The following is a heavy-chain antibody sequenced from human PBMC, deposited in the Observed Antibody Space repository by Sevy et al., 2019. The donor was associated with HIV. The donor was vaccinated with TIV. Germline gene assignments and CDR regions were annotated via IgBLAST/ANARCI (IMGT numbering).Heavy chain of an antibody. J-gene: IGHJ4*02. V-gene: IGHV3-48*01. CDR1: GFTFSSYS. CDR3: ARDRPLDY. Sequence: GSLRLSCAASGFTFSSYSMNWVRQAPGKGLEWVSYISSSSSTIYYADSVKGRFTISRDNAKNSLYLQMNSLRAEDTAVYYCARDRPLDYWGQGTLVTVSS. CDR2: ISSSSSTI.